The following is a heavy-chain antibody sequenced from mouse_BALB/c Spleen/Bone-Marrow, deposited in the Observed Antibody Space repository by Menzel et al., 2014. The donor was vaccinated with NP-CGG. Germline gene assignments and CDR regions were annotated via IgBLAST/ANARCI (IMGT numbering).Heavy chain of an antibody. CDR3: ARQGYDVAMDY. Sequence: EVQLQQSGGGLVQPGGSLKLSCATSGFTFSDYYMFWVRQTPEKRLEWVAYISDGGGSTYYPDTVKGRFTISRDNAKNTLYLQMSRLKSGDTAMYYCARQGYDVAMDYWGQGTSVAVSS. CDR1: GFTFSDYY. V-gene: IGHV5-12*02. J-gene: IGHJ4*01. CDR2: ISDGGGST. D-gene: IGHD2-14*01.